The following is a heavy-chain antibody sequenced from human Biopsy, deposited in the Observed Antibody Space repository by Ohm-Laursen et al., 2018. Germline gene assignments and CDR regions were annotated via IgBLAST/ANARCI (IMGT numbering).Heavy chain of an antibody. CDR2: VYYSGTT. CDR1: GGSVSDSFHF. J-gene: IGHJ3*02. D-gene: IGHD6-19*01. CDR3: AKHGIGWTGDDAFHI. V-gene: IGHV4-61*01. Sequence: SQTLSLTCSVSGGSVSDSFHFWSWFRQPPGKGLEWIGNVYYSGTTNYNPSLKSRVTVSIDTSKNQFSLKRTFVTAADTAVYYCAKHGIGWTGDDAFHIWGQGTMVTVSS.